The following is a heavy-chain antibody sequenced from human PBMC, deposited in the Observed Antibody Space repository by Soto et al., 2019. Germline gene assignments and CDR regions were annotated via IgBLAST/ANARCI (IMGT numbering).Heavy chain of an antibody. CDR2: IIPIFGTP. Sequence: QVQLVQSGAEVKKPGSSVKVSCKASGGIFSTYAISXLRQAPGXGLEWMGGIIPIFGTPNYAQRFQGRVTITADESTSTAYMELSRLRSEDTAVYYCARDRDDYGSGNYYNRIDFWGQGTLVTVSS. V-gene: IGHV1-69*01. CDR1: GGIFSTYA. CDR3: ARDRDDYGSGNYYNRIDF. D-gene: IGHD3-10*01. J-gene: IGHJ4*02.